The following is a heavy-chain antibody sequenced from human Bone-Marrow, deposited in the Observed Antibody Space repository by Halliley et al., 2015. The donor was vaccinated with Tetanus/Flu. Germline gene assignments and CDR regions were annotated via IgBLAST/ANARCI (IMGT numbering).Heavy chain of an antibody. CDR2: ISGSGLIT. V-gene: IGHV3-23*01. D-gene: IGHD3-10*01. CDR3: HVGVTMFRGVSVDY. Sequence: VSGISGSGLITYYADSVKGRFTISKDNSKNTLYFQMNSLRAEDAAVYYCHVGVTMFRGVSVDYWGQGILVAVSS. J-gene: IGHJ4*02.